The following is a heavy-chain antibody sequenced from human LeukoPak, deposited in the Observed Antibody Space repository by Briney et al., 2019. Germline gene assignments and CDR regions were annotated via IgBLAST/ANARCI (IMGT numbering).Heavy chain of an antibody. CDR2: INTNTGNP. V-gene: IGHV7-4-1*02. CDR1: GGTFSSYA. Sequence: GASVKVSCKASGGTFSSYAISWVRQAPGQGLEWMGWINTNTGNPTYAQGFTGRFVFSLDTSVSTAYLQISSLKAEDTAVYYCARVPSPKGYCSSTSCHTHIDYWGQGTLVTVSS. D-gene: IGHD2-2*01. CDR3: ARVPSPKGYCSSTSCHTHIDY. J-gene: IGHJ4*02.